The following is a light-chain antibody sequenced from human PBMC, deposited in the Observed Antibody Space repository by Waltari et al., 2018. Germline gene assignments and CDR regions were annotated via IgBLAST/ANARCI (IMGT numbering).Light chain of an antibody. V-gene: IGLV2-23*01. CDR2: EGN. CDR3: CSYVTSNSCV. J-gene: IGLJ3*02. Sequence: QSALTQPASVSGSPGQSITIPCSGSSSDVDRYNLVSWYQQHPGKVPKLILYEGNKRPAGLANCFAGSKSGDTASLTISGLQAEDEAAYYCCSYVTSNSCVFGGGTKVSVL. CDR1: SSDVDRYNL.